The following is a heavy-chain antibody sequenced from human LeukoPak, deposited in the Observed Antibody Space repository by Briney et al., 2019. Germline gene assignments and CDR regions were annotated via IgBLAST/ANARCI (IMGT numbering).Heavy chain of an antibody. CDR1: GGSISSGGYY. D-gene: IGHD3-16*01. J-gene: IGHJ3*02. V-gene: IGHV4-30-2*01. CDR2: IYHSGST. CDR3: ARDGGRPGGDAFDI. Sequence: SQTLSLTCTVSGGSISSGGYYWSWIRQPPGKGLEWIGYIYHSGSTYYNPSLKSRVTISVDRSKNQFSLKLSSVTAADTAVYYCARDGGRPGGDAFDIWGQGTMVTVSS.